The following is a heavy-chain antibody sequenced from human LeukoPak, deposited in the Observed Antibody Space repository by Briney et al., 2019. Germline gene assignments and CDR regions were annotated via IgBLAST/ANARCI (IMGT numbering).Heavy chain of an antibody. CDR1: GGTFSSYA. J-gene: IGHJ4*02. Sequence: SVKVSCKASGGTFSSYAISWVRQAPGQGLEWMGRIIPILGIANYAQKFQGRVTITADKSTSTAYMELSSLRSEDTAVYYCARSIAAAGKLGIDYWGQGTLVTVSS. V-gene: IGHV1-69*04. D-gene: IGHD6-13*01. CDR3: ARSIAAAGKLGIDY. CDR2: IIPILGIA.